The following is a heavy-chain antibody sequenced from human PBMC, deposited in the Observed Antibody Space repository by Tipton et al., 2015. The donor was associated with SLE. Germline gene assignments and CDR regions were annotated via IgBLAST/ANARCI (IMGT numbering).Heavy chain of an antibody. Sequence: TLSLTCTVSGGSIGPYYWHWIRQSPGKALEWIGYIYFDGNSNGRGNYNPSLKSRVTMSVDPSKMQFSLTLMSVTAADTAVYFCARIIAGHGDAFDVWGQGTMVTVSS. CDR1: GGSIGPYY. CDR2: IYFDGNS. J-gene: IGHJ3*01. V-gene: IGHV4-59*12. CDR3: ARIIAGHGDAFDV.